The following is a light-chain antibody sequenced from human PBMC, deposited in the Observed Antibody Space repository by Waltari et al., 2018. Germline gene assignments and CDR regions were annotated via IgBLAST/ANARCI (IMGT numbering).Light chain of an antibody. V-gene: IGLV2-23*02. CDR3: CSYAGSSPHVV. CDR2: EVS. CDR1: SSDVGSYNL. Sequence: QSALTQPAPVSGSPGQSITTSCTGTSSDVGSYNLVSWYQQHPGKAPKLMIYEVSKRPSGVSNRFSGSKSGNTASLTISGLQAEDEADYYCCSYAGSSPHVVFGGGTKLTVL. J-gene: IGLJ2*01.